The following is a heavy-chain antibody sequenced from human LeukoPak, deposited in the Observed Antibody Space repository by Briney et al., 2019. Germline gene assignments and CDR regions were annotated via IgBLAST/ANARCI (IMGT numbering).Heavy chain of an antibody. V-gene: IGHV3-53*01. CDR3: ARLWFGELTFDY. CDR2: IYSGGST. J-gene: IGHJ4*02. CDR1: GFTVSSNY. Sequence: PGGSLRLSCAASGFTVSSNYMSWVRQAPGKGLEWVSVIYSGGSTYYADSVKGRFTNSRDNSKNTLYLQMNSLRAEDTAVYYCARLWFGELTFDYWGQGTLVTVSS. D-gene: IGHD3-10*01.